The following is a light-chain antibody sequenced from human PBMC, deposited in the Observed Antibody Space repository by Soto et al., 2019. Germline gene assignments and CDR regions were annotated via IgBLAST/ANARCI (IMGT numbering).Light chain of an antibody. CDR1: QSVSSY. Sequence: EIVLTQSPDTLSLSPGERATLSCRASQSVSSYLAWYQQKPGQAPRLLIYDASNRATGIPARFSGSGSGTEFTLTINSLQSEDFAVYYCQQYSNWPRTFGQGTKVDI. V-gene: IGKV3-11*01. CDR2: DAS. J-gene: IGKJ1*01. CDR3: QQYSNWPRT.